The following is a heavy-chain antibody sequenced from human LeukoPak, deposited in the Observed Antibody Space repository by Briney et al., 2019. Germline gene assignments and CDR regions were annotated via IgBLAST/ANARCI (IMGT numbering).Heavy chain of an antibody. V-gene: IGHV1-69*13. CDR1: GGTVSSYA. J-gene: IGHJ3*02. CDR2: IIPIFGTA. D-gene: IGHD3-9*01. CDR3: ARDYDILTGYNYDAFDI. Sequence: GASVKVSCKASGGTVSSYAISWVRQAPGQGLEWMGGIIPIFGTANYAQKFQGRVTITADESTSTAYMELSSLRSEDTAVYYCARDYDILTGYNYDAFDIWGQGTMVTVSS.